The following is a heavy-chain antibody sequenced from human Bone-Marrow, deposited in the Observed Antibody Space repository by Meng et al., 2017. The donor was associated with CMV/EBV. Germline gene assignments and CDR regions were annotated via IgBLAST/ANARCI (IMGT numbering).Heavy chain of an antibody. CDR3: AKGHIVVVPPALDN. Sequence: GGSLRLSCAASGFTFSSYAMSWVRQAPGQGLEWVSTITNEGDNTYYADSVKGRFTISRDNSNNTLYLRMDSLRAEDTAVYFCAKGHIVVVPPALDNWGQGTLVTVSS. D-gene: IGHD2-2*01. CDR1: GFTFSSYA. CDR2: ITNEGDNT. J-gene: IGHJ4*02. V-gene: IGHV3-23*01.